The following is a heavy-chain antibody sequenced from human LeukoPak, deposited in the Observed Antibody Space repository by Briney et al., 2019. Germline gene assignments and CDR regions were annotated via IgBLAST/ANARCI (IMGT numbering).Heavy chain of an antibody. V-gene: IGHV1-8*01. CDR1: GFTFTSYD. D-gene: IGHD1-26*01. CDR2: MNPYSGNT. Sequence: ASVKVSCKVSGFTFTSYDINWVRQAPGQGLEWMGWMNPYSGNTGYAGKFQGRLTMTRNTAITTAYMELSSLRSEDTAVYFCVRSLAGHLLSPLRDPWGQGTLVTVSS. CDR3: VRSLAGHLLSPLRDP. J-gene: IGHJ5*02.